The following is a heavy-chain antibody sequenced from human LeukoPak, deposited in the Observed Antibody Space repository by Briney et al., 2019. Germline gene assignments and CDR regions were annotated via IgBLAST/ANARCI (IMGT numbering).Heavy chain of an antibody. CDR2: IYNSGST. Sequence: SETLSLTCTVSGGSVSDNNFFWNWIRQPPGTGLEWIGYIYNSGSTNYNPALNSRVTISVDTSNNQFSLKLSSVIAADTAVYYCAGLEAHRPLDYWCQGTLVIVSS. CDR1: GGSVSDNNFF. V-gene: IGHV4-61*01. CDR3: AGLEAHRPLDY. J-gene: IGHJ4*02.